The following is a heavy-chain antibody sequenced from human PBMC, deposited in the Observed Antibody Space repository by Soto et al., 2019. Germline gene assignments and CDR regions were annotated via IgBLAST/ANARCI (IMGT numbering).Heavy chain of an antibody. D-gene: IGHD3-22*01. V-gene: IGHV3-74*01. Sequence: GGSLRLSCAASGFTFSSYWMHWVRQAPGKGLVWVSRINSDGSSTSYADSVKGRFTISRDNAKNTLYLQMNSLRAEDTAVYYCAGQRDSSGYYLRYFQHWGQGTLVTVSS. CDR3: AGQRDSSGYYLRYFQH. CDR2: INSDGSST. CDR1: GFTFSSYW. J-gene: IGHJ1*01.